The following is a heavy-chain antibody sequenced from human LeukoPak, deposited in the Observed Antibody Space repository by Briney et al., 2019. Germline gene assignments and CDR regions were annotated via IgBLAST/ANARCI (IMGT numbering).Heavy chain of an antibody. D-gene: IGHD1-14*01. CDR1: GGSISSYY. Sequence: SETLSLTCTVSGGSISSYYWSWIRQPPGKGLEWIGSIYYSGSTYYNPSLKSRVTISVDTSKNQFSLKLSSVTAADTAVYYCARRRKSRNYYFDYWGQGTLVTVSS. J-gene: IGHJ4*02. V-gene: IGHV4-59*05. CDR2: IYYSGST. CDR3: ARRRKSRNYYFDY.